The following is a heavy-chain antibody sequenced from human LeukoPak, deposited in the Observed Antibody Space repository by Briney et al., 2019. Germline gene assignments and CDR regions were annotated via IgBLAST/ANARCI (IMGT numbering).Heavy chain of an antibody. Sequence: GGSLRLSCAASGFTFSRYSMTWVRQAPGKGLEWVSSFTSMSRTIYYADSVKGRFTISRDDAKESLYLQMNSLRAEDTAIYYCARQSSGIAATDKIDYWGQGALVTVSS. J-gene: IGHJ4*02. CDR3: ARQSSGIAATDKIDY. CDR1: GFTFSRYS. V-gene: IGHV3-21*01. D-gene: IGHD6-13*01. CDR2: FTSMSRTI.